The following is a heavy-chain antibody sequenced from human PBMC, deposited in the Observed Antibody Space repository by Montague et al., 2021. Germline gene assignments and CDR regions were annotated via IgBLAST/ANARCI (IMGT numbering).Heavy chain of an antibody. V-gene: IGHV4-39*01. D-gene: IGHD4-23*01. CDR2: VYYRGST. Sequence: SETLSLTCAVSGGSTTTSNYYWGWIRQPLGKGLEWIGSVYYRGSTYYNPPLKSRVTVFIDTSKKKFSLKLTSVTAADTAVYFCARQTVVSPHFDYWGQGTRVTVSS. J-gene: IGHJ4*02. CDR3: ARQTVVSPHFDY. CDR1: GGSTTTSNYY.